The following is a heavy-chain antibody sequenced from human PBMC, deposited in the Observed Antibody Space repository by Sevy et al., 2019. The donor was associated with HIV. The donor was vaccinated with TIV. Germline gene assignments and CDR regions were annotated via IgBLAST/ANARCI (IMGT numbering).Heavy chain of an antibody. CDR1: GFTFSTHA. J-gene: IGHJ4*02. CDR3: ASDRGYESSGYLPLFYN. D-gene: IGHD3-22*01. Sequence: GGSLRLSCAASGFTFSTHAMHWVRQAPGKGLEWVAIISYDGNIEYYPDSVKGRFTISRDDSKNTLYLQMNSLRSEDTGIYYCASDRGYESSGYLPLFYNWGQGTLVTVSS. V-gene: IGHV3-30-3*01. CDR2: ISYDGNIE.